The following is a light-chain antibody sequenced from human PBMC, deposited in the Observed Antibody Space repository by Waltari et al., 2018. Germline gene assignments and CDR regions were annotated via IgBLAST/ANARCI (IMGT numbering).Light chain of an antibody. J-gene: IGKJ2*01. V-gene: IGKV3-15*01. Sequence: ETLMTQSPATLSVSPGERVTLSCRASQSVTTNLAWYQQKPGQAPRLLIYRASTRATGVPARFSGSGSGTEFTLTINALQSEDFAVYYCHQYNNWPPNTFGQGTLLENK. CDR2: RAS. CDR3: HQYNNWPPNT. CDR1: QSVTTN.